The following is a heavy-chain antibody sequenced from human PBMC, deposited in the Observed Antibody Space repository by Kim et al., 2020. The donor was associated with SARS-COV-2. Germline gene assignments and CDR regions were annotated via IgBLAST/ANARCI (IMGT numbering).Heavy chain of an antibody. V-gene: IGHV4-59*08. J-gene: IGHJ4*02. Sequence: SQTLSLTCTVSGGSISSYYWSWIRQPPGKGLEWIGYIYYSGSTNCNPSLKSRVTMSVDTSKNQFSLKLSSVTAAYTAVYYCAAGYNSDWYYFDYWGQGTLVTVSS. CDR3: AAGYNSDWYYFDY. D-gene: IGHD6-13*01. CDR2: IYYSGST. CDR1: GGSISSYY.